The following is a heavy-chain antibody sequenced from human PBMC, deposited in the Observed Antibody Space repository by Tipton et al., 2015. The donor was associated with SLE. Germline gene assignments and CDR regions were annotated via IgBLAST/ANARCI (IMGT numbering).Heavy chain of an antibody. Sequence: TLSLTCTVSGDSISSGYYWGWIRQPPGKGLEWIGSMSHSGSTYYNPSLKSRVTISVDTSKNQLALKLTSVTAADTAVYYCARVPDSSRRRFDPWGQGTLVTVSS. J-gene: IGHJ5*02. CDR2: MSHSGST. CDR1: GDSISSGYY. D-gene: IGHD3-22*01. CDR3: ARVPDSSRRRFDP. V-gene: IGHV4-38-2*02.